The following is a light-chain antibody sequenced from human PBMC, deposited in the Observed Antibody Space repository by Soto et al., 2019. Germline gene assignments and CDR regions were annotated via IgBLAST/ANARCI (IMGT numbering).Light chain of an antibody. V-gene: IGLV1-40*01. CDR1: SSNIGAGYD. CDR2: GNT. J-gene: IGLJ2*01. CDR3: GTWDTGLSAVV. Sequence: QSVLTQPPSVSGAPGQRVTISCTGSSSNIGAGYDVHWYQQFPGTAPKLLIYGNTNRPSGVPDRFSGSKSGTSASLAITGLQAEDEADYYCGTWDTGLSAVVFGGGTKLTVL.